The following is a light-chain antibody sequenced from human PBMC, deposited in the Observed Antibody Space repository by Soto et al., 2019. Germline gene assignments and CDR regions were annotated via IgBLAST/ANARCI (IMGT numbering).Light chain of an antibody. CDR1: SNDIGSYDY. Sequence: QSALTQPISVSGSPGQSITISCTGNSNDIGSYDYVCWYQQHPGKAPGLLIHGVHNRSPGISGRFSASKSGLTASLTISGLQAEDEADYSCTALSANRVYLFGPGTKVTV. CDR3: TALSANRVYL. J-gene: IGLJ1*01. V-gene: IGLV2-14*01. CDR2: GVH.